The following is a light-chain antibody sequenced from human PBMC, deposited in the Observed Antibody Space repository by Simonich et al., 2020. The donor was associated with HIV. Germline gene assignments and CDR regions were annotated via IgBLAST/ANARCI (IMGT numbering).Light chain of an antibody. V-gene: IGLV2-14*03. J-gene: IGLJ3*02. Sequence: QSALTQPASVSGSPGQSIAISCTGTSSDVGHYNFVSWYQHHPGKAPKLMIYDVSKRPSGVSNRFSGSKSGNTASLTISGLQAEDEADYYCSSYTSSSTHWVFGGGTKLTVL. CDR1: SSDVGHYNF. CDR3: SSYTSSSTHWV. CDR2: DVS.